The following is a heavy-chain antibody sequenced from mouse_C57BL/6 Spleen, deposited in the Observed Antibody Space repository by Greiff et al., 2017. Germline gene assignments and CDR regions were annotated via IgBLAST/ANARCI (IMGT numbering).Heavy chain of an antibody. CDR2: ISSGSSTI. Sequence: EVQLVESGGGLVKPGGSLKLSCAASGFTFSDYGMHWVRQAPEKGLEWVAYISSGSSTIYYADTVKGRFTISRDNAKNTLFLQMTSLRSEDTAMYYCAREGNYGNYAMDYWGQGTSVTVSS. J-gene: IGHJ4*01. CDR3: AREGNYGNYAMDY. V-gene: IGHV5-17*01. D-gene: IGHD1-1*01. CDR1: GFTFSDYG.